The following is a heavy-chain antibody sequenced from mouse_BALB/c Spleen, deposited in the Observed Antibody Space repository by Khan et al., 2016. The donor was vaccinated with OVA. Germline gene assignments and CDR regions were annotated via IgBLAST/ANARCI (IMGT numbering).Heavy chain of an antibody. V-gene: IGHV3-2*02. D-gene: IGHD1-2*01. CDR2: ISYSGST. J-gene: IGHJ2*01. CDR1: GYSITSGYG. CDR3: ARTARIKY. Sequence: VQLKESGPGLVKPSQSLSLTCTVTGYSITSGYGWNWIRQFLENKLEWMGYISYSGSTNYNPSLKSRISITRDTSKNQFFLQLNSVTTEDTATYYCARTARIKYWGQGTTLTVSS.